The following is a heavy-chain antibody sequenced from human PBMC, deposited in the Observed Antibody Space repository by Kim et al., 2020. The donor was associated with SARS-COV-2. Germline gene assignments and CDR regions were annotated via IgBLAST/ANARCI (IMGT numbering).Heavy chain of an antibody. Sequence: YAESVKGRFTISRDNAKNSLYLQMNSLRAEDTALYYCAKDTGYSSGGIDYWGQGTLVTVSS. CDR3: AKDTGYSSGGIDY. J-gene: IGHJ4*02. D-gene: IGHD6-19*01. V-gene: IGHV3-9*01.